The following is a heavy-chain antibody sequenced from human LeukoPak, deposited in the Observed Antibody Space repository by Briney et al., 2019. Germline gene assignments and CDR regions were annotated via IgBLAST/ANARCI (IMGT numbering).Heavy chain of an antibody. V-gene: IGHV1-8*01. J-gene: IGHJ4*02. D-gene: IGHD1-26*01. Sequence: GASVKVSCKASGYTFTSYDINWVRQATGQGLEWMGWMNPNSGNTGYAQKFQGRVTMTRDTSISTAYMELSRLRSDDTAVYYCARVGGSYLGDYWGQGTLVTVSS. CDR2: MNPNSGNT. CDR1: GYTFTSYD. CDR3: ARVGGSYLGDY.